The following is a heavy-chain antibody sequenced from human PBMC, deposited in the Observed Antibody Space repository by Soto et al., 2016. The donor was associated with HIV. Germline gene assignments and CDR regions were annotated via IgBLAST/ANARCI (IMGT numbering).Heavy chain of an antibody. CDR1: GYSFTGYY. CDR2: INPNSGGT. D-gene: IGHD2-15*01. V-gene: IGHV1-2*02. CDR3: ARDRIPVVVLSGGWFDA. Sequence: QVQVVQSGAEVKKPGASVKVSCKASGYSFTGYYIHWVRQAPGQGLEWMGWINPNSGGTNFAQKFQGRVTMTRNTSISTAYMELTRLRSDDTAVYYCARDRIPVVVLSGGWFDAWGQGTLVTVSS. J-gene: IGHJ5*02.